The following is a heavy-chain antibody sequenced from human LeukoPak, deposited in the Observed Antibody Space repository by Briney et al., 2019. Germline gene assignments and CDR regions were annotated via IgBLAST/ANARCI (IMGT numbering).Heavy chain of an antibody. V-gene: IGHV1-69*04. CDR2: IIPILGIA. J-gene: IGHJ4*02. Sequence: GSSVKVSCKASVGTFSSYAISWVRQAPGQGLEWMGRIIPILGIANYAPKFQGRVTITADKSTTTAYMELSSLRSEDTAVYYCARVVTMVRGVPEGDYWGQGTLVTVSS. CDR3: ARVVTMVRGVPEGDY. D-gene: IGHD3-10*01. CDR1: VGTFSSYA.